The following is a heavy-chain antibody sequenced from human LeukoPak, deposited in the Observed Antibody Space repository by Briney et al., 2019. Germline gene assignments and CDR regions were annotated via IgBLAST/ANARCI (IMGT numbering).Heavy chain of an antibody. J-gene: IGHJ4*02. CDR1: GFTFSSYG. CDR3: AKEWGLYSGYFFDY. D-gene: IGHD5-12*01. Sequence: GRSLRLSCAASGFTFSSYGMHWVRQAPGKGLEWVAVIWYDGSSKYYADSVKGRFTISRDNSKNTLYLQMSSLRAEDTAVYYCAKEWGLYSGYFFDYWGQGTLVTVSS. V-gene: IGHV3-33*06. CDR2: IWYDGSSK.